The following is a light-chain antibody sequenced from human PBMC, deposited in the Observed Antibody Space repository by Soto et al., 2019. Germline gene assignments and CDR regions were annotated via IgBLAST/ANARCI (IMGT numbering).Light chain of an antibody. CDR1: QTIYSN. CDR2: RAS. CDR3: QQCYNWPQWT. V-gene: IGKV3-15*01. Sequence: IQMTQSPATLSVSPGERATLSCRASQTIYSNVAWYQQRPGQAPRLLIYRASARATGIPARFSGSGSGTDFTLTISSLEPEDFAVYYCQQCYNWPQWTFGQGTKVDIK. J-gene: IGKJ1*01.